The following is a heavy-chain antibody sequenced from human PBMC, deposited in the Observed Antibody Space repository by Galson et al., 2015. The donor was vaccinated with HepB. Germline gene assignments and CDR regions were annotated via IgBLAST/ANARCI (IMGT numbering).Heavy chain of an antibody. CDR3: AREPRAGAYYFDY. CDR2: IKEDGSVK. J-gene: IGHJ4*02. D-gene: IGHD2-21*01. Sequence: LRLSCAASGFTFSSYWMTWVRQAPGKGLEWVANIKEDGSVKYHVDSVQGRFTISRDNAKNSLYLQMNSLRAEGTAVYYCAREPRAGAYYFDYWSQGTLVTVSS. CDR1: GFTFSSYW. V-gene: IGHV3-7*03.